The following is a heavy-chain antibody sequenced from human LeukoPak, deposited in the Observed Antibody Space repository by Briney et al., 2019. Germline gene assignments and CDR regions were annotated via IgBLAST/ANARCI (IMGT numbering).Heavy chain of an antibody. V-gene: IGHV3-23*01. Sequence: GGSLRLSCAASGFTFSSYAMSWVRQAPGKGLEWVSAISGSGGSTYYADSVKGRFTISRDNSKNTLYLQMNSLGAEDTAVYYCAKVVTMVRGVILYFDYWGQGTLVTVSS. CDR1: GFTFSSYA. CDR3: AKVVTMVRGVILYFDY. J-gene: IGHJ4*02. D-gene: IGHD3-10*01. CDR2: ISGSGGST.